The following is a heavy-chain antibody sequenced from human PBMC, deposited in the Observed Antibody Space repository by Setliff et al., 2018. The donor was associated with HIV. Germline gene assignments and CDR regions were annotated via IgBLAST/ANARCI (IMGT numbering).Heavy chain of an antibody. Sequence: PSETLSLTCTVSGGSIISSSYYWGWIRQPPGKGLEWIGTMYYRGTTYNNPSLKSRVTFSADTSKNQFSLNLNSVTATDTAVYYCVRQGLTMNRGVPAPILYHFDYWGQGILVTVSS. J-gene: IGHJ4*02. CDR1: GGSIISSSYY. V-gene: IGHV4-39*01. D-gene: IGHD3-10*01. CDR3: VRQGLTMNRGVPAPILYHFDY. CDR2: MYYRGTT.